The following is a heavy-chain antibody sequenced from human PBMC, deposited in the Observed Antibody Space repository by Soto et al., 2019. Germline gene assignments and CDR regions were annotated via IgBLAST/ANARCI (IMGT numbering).Heavy chain of an antibody. Sequence: QLQLQESGPGLVKPSETLSLTCTVSGGSITGSPYFWGWIRQPPGKGLEWIGSIYYSGSTYYNPSLKSRVTIFVDTSKNQFSLKLSSVTAADTAVYYCASHRDGDYVPLYFDYWGQGTLVTVSS. CDR1: GGSITGSPYF. D-gene: IGHD4-17*01. J-gene: IGHJ4*02. CDR2: IYYSGST. CDR3: ASHRDGDYVPLYFDY. V-gene: IGHV4-39*01.